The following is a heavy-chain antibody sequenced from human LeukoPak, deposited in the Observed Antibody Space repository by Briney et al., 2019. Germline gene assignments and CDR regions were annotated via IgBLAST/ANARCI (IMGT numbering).Heavy chain of an antibody. D-gene: IGHD1-26*01. CDR1: GYSFTSYC. V-gene: IGHV5-51*01. CDR3: GMSGDRVPLQDDVFDV. Sequence: GESLKISCKVSGYSFTSYCIGWVRQMPGKGLEWMGIIYRGDSGPTYSPSFQGQVTISVDKSINTAYPQWSSLQASDTAMYYCGMSGDRVPLQDDVFDVWGQGTMVTVST. J-gene: IGHJ3*01. CDR2: IYRGDSGP.